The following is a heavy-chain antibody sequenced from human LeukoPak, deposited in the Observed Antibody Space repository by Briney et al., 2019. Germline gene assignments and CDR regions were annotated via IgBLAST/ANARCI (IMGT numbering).Heavy chain of an antibody. V-gene: IGHV3-30*18. CDR1: GCTFSSYG. CDR2: ISYDGSNK. CDR3: AKDGGDIVVVVAATLDY. D-gene: IGHD2-15*01. J-gene: IGHJ4*02. Sequence: GGSLRLSCAASGCTFSSYGMHWVRQAPGKGLEWVAVISYDGSNKYYADSVKGRFTISKDNSKNTLYLQMNSLRAEDTAVYYCAKDGGDIVVVVAATLDYWGQGTLVTVSS.